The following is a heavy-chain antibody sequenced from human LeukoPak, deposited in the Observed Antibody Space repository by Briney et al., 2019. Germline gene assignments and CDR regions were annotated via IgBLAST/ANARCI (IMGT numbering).Heavy chain of an antibody. CDR2: ISSSSSYI. J-gene: IGHJ5*02. Sequence: PGGSLRLSCAASGSTFSSYSMNWVRQAPGKGLEWVSSISSSSSYIYYADSVKGRFTISRDNAKNSLYLQMNSLRAEDTAVYYCATDLIHYYASGAKTWGQGTLVTVSS. CDR3: ATDLIHYYASGAKT. V-gene: IGHV3-21*01. CDR1: GSTFSSYS. D-gene: IGHD3-10*01.